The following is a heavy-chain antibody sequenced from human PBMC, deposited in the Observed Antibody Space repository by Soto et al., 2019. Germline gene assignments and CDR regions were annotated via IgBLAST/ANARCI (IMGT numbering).Heavy chain of an antibody. CDR1: SDSITNYY. CDR2: IHDSGRS. Sequence: QVQLQESGPGLVKPSETLSLTCTVSSDSITNYYWSWIRQSPGKGLEWIGYIHDSGRSNYNPSLKSRGKISVDTSKKQFSLKLNSLPTADTAVYYCARVGGTRGWYWCQGTLVTVSS. CDR3: ARVGGTRGWY. V-gene: IGHV4-59*01. D-gene: IGHD2-15*01. J-gene: IGHJ4*02.